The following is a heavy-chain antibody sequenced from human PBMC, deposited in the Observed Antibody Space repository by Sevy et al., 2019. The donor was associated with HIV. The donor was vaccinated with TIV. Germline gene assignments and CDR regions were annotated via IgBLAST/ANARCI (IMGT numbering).Heavy chain of an antibody. J-gene: IGHJ3*02. CDR3: ARHGPSWVDAFDI. D-gene: IGHD3-10*01. CDR2: VCYSGTT. Sequence: SETLSLTCTVSDGSISNSHWSWIRQPPGKGLEWIGYVCYSGTTNYNPSLKSRVTISVDTSNNQFSLNLSSVTAADTAVYYCARHGPSWVDAFDIWGQGTMVTVSS. V-gene: IGHV4-59*01. CDR1: DGSISNSH.